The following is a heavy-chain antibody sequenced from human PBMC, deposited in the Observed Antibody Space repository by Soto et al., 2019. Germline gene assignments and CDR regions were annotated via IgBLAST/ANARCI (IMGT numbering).Heavy chain of an antibody. CDR1: GFSLSTNRVG. CDR2: IYWDDAK. CDR3: AHAYGGRSLY. Sequence: QITLKESGPTLVKPTQTLTLTCTFSGFSLSTNRVGVGWIRQPPGKALEWLAVIYWDDAKTYRPSLKSRLTITNDTSKNQVALTMTNMDPVDTATYYCAHAYGGRSLYWGQGTLVTVSS. J-gene: IGHJ4*02. V-gene: IGHV2-5*02. D-gene: IGHD1-26*01.